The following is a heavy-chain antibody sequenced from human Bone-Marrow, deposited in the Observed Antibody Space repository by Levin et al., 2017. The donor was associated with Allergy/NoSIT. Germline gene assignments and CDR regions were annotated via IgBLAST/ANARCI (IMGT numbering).Heavy chain of an antibody. V-gene: IGHV3-23*01. J-gene: IGHJ5*02. CDR3: GPNGGHVVVDWFDP. CDR1: GLTLSHYA. D-gene: IGHD2-15*01. Sequence: LTGGSLRLSCAASGLTLSHYAVSWVRQAPGKGLEWVSGIGASPGHIYYADSVKGRFTISRDNSKNTLYLQMNNLKVEDTAVYYCGPNGGHVVVDWFDPWGQGTLVTVSS. CDR2: IGASPGHI.